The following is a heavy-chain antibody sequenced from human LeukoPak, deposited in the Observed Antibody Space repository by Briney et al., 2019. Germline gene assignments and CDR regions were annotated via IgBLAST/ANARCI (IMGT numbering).Heavy chain of an antibody. CDR1: GFTFSSYG. CDR3: AKDKDYDSSGYYYFDY. Sequence: PGGSLRLSCAASGFTFSSYGMHWVRQAPGKGLEWVAFIRYDGSNKYYADSVKGRFTISRDNSKNTLYLQMNSLRAEDTAVYYCAKDKDYDSSGYYYFDYWGQGTLVTVSS. V-gene: IGHV3-30*02. J-gene: IGHJ4*02. CDR2: IRYDGSNK. D-gene: IGHD3-22*01.